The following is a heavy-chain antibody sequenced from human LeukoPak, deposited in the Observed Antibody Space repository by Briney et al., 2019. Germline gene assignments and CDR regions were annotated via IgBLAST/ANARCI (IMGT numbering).Heavy chain of an antibody. D-gene: IGHD6-13*01. CDR3: ARDSHYTDSSSWAHYYYYYMDV. CDR2: INHSGST. V-gene: IGHV4-34*01. J-gene: IGHJ6*03. Sequence: PSETLSLTCAVYGGSFSGYYWSWIRQPPGKGLEWIGEINHSGSTNYNPSLKSRVTISVDTSKNQFSLKLSSVTAADTAVYYCARDSHYTDSSSWAHYYYYYMDVWGKGTTVTVSS. CDR1: GGSFSGYY.